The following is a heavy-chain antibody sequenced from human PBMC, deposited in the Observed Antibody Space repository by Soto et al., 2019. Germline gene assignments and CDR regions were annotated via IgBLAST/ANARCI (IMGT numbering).Heavy chain of an antibody. J-gene: IGHJ3*02. CDR3: ARPTLAGSSWYLAFDI. CDR2: ISPNGNT. D-gene: IGHD6-13*01. Sequence: XVKVSCKASGYTFGSYGITWVRQAPGQGLEWMGRISPNGNTNYAQKFQGRVTMTTDTSTSTAYMDLRSLRSEDTAVYYCARPTLAGSSWYLAFDIWGRGTMVTVSS. V-gene: IGHV1-18*01. CDR1: GYTFGSYG.